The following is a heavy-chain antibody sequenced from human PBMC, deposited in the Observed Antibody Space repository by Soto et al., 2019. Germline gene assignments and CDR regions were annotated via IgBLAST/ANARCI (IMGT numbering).Heavy chain of an antibody. CDR3: ARHVDSYYGLDGAFDI. J-gene: IGHJ3*02. CDR1: GGSVSSGSYY. V-gene: IGHV4-61*01. Sequence: PSETLSLTCTVSGGSVSSGSYYWSWIRQPPGKGLEWIGYIYYSGSTNYNPSLKSRVTISVDTSKNQFSLKLSSVTAADTAVYYCARHVDSYYGLDGAFDIWGQGTMLTVSS. CDR2: IYYSGST. D-gene: IGHD3-10*01.